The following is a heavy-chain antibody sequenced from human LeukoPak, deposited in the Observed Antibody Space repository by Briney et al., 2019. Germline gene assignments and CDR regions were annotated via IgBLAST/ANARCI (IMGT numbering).Heavy chain of an antibody. CDR1: GYRFTSYG. CDR3: AREGYCSGGTCYSTMNWFDP. J-gene: IGHJ5*02. D-gene: IGHD2-15*01. V-gene: IGHV1-18*01. CDR2: ISAYNGNT. Sequence: ASVKVSCKASGYRFTSYGITWVRQAPGQGLEWMGWISAYNGNTNYAQKLQGRVTLTTDTSTSTAYMELRSLRSDDTAVYYCAREGYCSGGTCYSTMNWFDPWGQRTLVTVSS.